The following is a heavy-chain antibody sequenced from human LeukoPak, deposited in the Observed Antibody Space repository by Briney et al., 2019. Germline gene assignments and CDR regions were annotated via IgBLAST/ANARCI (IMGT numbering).Heavy chain of an antibody. V-gene: IGHV4-59*01. CDR2: IYYSGST. CDR3: ARGTGYSGYAAFDI. J-gene: IGHJ3*02. Sequence: SETLSLTCTVSGGSISSYYWSWIRQPPGKGLEWIGYIYYSGSTNYNPSLKSRVTISVDTSKNQFSLKLSSVTAADTAVYYCARGTGYSGYAAFDIWGQGTMVTVSS. CDR1: GGSISSYY. D-gene: IGHD5-12*01.